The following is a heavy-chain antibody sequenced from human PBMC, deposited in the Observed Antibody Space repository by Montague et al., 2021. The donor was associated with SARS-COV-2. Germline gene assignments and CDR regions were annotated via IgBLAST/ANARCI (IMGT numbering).Heavy chain of an antibody. J-gene: IGHJ4*02. CDR1: GFTFDDYA. Sequence: SLRLSCAASGFTFDDYAMHWVRQAPGKGLEWVSGISGNSGNIGYXDSVKGRFTISRDNAKNSLYLQMNSLRAEDTALYYCAKLGSYTDYWGQGTLVTVSS. CDR2: ISGNSGNI. CDR3: AKLGSYTDY. D-gene: IGHD2-2*02. V-gene: IGHV3-9*01.